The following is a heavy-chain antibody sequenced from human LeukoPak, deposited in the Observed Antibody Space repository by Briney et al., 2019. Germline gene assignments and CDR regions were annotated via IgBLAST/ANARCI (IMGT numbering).Heavy chain of an antibody. V-gene: IGHV4-39*01. CDR3: ARPYCSSTSCYARDWFDP. Sequence: PSETLSLTCTVSGGSISSSSYYWGWIRQPPGKGLEWIGSIYYSGSTYYNPSLKSRVTISVDTSKNQFSLKLSSVTAADTAVYYCARPYCSSTSCYARDWFDPWGQGTLVTVSS. J-gene: IGHJ5*02. CDR2: IYYSGST. D-gene: IGHD2-2*01. CDR1: GGSISSSSYY.